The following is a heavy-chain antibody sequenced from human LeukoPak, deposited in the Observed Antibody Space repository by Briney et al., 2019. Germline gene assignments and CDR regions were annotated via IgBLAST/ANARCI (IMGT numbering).Heavy chain of an antibody. Sequence: SETLSLTCSVSGDSLAPTSYYWAWIRQPPGKGLEWIGNIYYSGNTNYDPSLQSRVTMSVDTSKNQFSLSLSSVTAADTAVYYCATHIIYTYDPNWFHPWGQGTLVTVSS. D-gene: IGHD3-10*01. CDR1: GDSLAPTSYY. CDR2: IYYSGNT. J-gene: IGHJ5*02. CDR3: ATHIIYTYDPNWFHP. V-gene: IGHV4-39*01.